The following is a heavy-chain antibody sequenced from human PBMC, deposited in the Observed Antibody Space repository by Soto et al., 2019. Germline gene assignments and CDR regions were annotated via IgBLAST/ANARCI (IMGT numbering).Heavy chain of an antibody. J-gene: IGHJ4*02. V-gene: IGHV6-1*01. D-gene: IGHD2-15*01. CDR3: ARDPPTMLHDFDY. CDR2: TYYRSKWFN. CDR1: GDSVSNNGAA. Sequence: SQTLSLTCAISGDSVSNNGAAWSWIRQSPSRGLEWLGRTYYRSKWFNDYAASVKSRITINPDTSKNQFSLHLNSVTPEDTAVYYCARDPPTMLHDFDYWGQGILVTVSS.